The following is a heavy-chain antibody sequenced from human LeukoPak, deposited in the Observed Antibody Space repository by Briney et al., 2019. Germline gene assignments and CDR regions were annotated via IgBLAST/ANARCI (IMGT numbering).Heavy chain of an antibody. D-gene: IGHD1-26*01. CDR1: GGSISSGGYS. V-gene: IGHV4-30-4*07. Sequence: SETLSLTCAVSGGSISSGGYSWSWIRQPPGKGLEWIEYIYYSGSTYYNPSLKSRVIISVDTSKNQFSLKLTSVTAADTAVYYCARDSVYSGSSLDYWGQGTLVTVSS. J-gene: IGHJ4*02. CDR3: ARDSVYSGSSLDY. CDR2: IYYSGST.